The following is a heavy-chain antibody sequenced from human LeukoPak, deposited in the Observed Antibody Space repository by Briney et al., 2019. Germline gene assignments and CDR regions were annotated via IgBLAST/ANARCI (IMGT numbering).Heavy chain of an antibody. CDR3: AKNRGLPL. J-gene: IGHJ4*02. CDR1: GFTFSSYG. V-gene: IGHV3-23*01. CDR2: INGSGGRT. Sequence: GGTLRLSCAASGFTFSSYGMSWVRQAPGKGLEWVSDINGSGGRTYYADSVKGRFTISRDNSKNTLYLQMNSLRAEDTAVYYCAKNRGLPLWGQGTLVTVSS.